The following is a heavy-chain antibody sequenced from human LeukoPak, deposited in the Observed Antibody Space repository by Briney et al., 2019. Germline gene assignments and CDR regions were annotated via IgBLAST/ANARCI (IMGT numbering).Heavy chain of an antibody. J-gene: IGHJ5*01. Sequence: SETLSLTCAVSGGSMSTSTYYWGWIRQPPGKGLEWIGNIYYSGSTDSVTTYYNPSLKSRIIISVDTSKNQFSLKLSSVTAADTAIYYCVISSSLNWFDFWGQGTLGIVSS. D-gene: IGHD6-13*01. CDR2: IYYSGST. CDR3: VISSSLNWFDF. CDR1: GGSMSTSTYY. V-gene: IGHV4-39*01.